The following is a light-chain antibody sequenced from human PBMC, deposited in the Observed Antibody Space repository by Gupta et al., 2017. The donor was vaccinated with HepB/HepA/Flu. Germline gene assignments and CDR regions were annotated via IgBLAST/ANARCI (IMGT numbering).Light chain of an antibody. CDR1: SSDVGGYNY. CDR3: SSYIRSSTSDV. V-gene: IGLV2-14*01. J-gene: IGLJ1*01. CDR2: DVS. Sequence: QSALTQPASVSGSPGQSITISCTGTSSDVGGYNYVSWYQQHPGKAPKLMIYDVSNRPSGVSNRFSGSKSGNTASLTISGLQAEDEADYHCSSYIRSSTSDVFGTGTKVTVL.